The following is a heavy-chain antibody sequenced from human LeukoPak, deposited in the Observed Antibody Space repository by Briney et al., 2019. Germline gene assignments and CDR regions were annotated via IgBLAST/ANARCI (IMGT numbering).Heavy chain of an antibody. CDR3: ARVELTELRYFDWLYYFDY. Sequence: SVKVSCTASGGTFSSYAISWVRQAPGQGLEWMGGIIPIFGTANYAQKFQGRVTITADESTSTAYMELSSLRSEDTAVYYCARVELTELRYFDWLYYFDYWGQGTLVTVSS. J-gene: IGHJ4*02. CDR2: IIPIFGTA. V-gene: IGHV1-69*13. CDR1: GGTFSSYA. D-gene: IGHD3-9*01.